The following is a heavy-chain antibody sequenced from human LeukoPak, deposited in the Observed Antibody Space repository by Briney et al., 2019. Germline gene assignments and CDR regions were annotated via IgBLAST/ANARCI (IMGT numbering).Heavy chain of an antibody. D-gene: IGHD3-22*01. V-gene: IGHV1-69*05. Sequence: ASVKVSCKASGGTFSSYAISWVRQAPGQGLEWMGGIFPIFGTANYAQKFQGRVTITTDESTSTAYMELSSLRSEDTAVYYCARGYSGDSSGYGVTYFDYWGQGTLVTVSS. CDR2: IFPIFGTA. J-gene: IGHJ4*02. CDR1: GGTFSSYA. CDR3: ARGYSGDSSGYGVTYFDY.